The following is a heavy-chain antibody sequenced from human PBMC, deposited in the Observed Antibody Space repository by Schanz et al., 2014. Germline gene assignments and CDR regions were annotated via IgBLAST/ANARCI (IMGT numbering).Heavy chain of an antibody. CDR3: ARDNYYGSGSCAY. J-gene: IGHJ4*02. Sequence: EVQLLESGGGLVQPGGSPRLSCAASGFTFSKYWMSWVRQAPGKGLEWVANIKQDGSEKYYVDAVKGRFTISRDNAKNSMYLHMKSLRGEDTAVYYCARDNYYGSGSCAYWGQGTLVTVSS. V-gene: IGHV3-7*04. CDR1: GFTFSKYW. CDR2: IKQDGSEK. D-gene: IGHD3-10*01.